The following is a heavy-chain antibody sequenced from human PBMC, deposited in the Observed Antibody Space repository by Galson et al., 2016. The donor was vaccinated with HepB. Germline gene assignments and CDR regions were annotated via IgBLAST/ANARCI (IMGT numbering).Heavy chain of an antibody. V-gene: IGHV3-30*18. CDR1: GFIFSSYG. D-gene: IGHD3-10*01. CDR3: AKDLWADYDGSGRDTQKYGMDV. Sequence: SLRLSCAASGFIFSSYGMHWVRQAPGKGLEWVSGMSFDGTNKYYAGSVKGRFTISRDNSKNTLYLQMNSLRAEDTAVYYCAKDLWADYDGSGRDTQKYGMDVWGQGTTVIVSS. J-gene: IGHJ6*02. CDR2: MSFDGTNK.